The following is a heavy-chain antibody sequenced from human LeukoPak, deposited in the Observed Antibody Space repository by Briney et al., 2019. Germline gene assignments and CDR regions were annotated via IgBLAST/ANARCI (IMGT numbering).Heavy chain of an antibody. J-gene: IGHJ4*02. Sequence: SETLSLTCAVSGCSISSGYYWGWIRQPPGEGLEWIGSIYHGGNTYYNPSLESRVTMSVDTSNNQFSLDLNSVTAADTAVYYCARAYCTSTSCYGRYFDYWGQGTLVTVSS. CDR2: IYHGGNT. CDR3: ARAYCTSTSCYGRYFDY. D-gene: IGHD2-2*01. V-gene: IGHV4-38-2*01. CDR1: GCSISSGYY.